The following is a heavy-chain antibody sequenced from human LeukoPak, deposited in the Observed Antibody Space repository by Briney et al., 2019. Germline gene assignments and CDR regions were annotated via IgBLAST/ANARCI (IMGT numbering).Heavy chain of an antibody. D-gene: IGHD6-19*01. V-gene: IGHV4-39*01. CDR3: ARLVSVRYSSGWYVDY. CDR2: VNYGETT. J-gene: IGHJ4*02. CDR1: GGSISSSSSY. Sequence: PSETLSLTCTVSGGSISSSSSYWGRIRQPPGKGLEWIGCVNYGETTWFNPSLKSRVTISVDTSKNQFSLKLNSVTAADTAVYYCARLVSVRYSSGWYVDYWGQGTLVTVSS.